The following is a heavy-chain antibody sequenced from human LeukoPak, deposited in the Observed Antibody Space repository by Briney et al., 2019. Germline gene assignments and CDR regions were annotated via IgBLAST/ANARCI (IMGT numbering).Heavy chain of an antibody. CDR3: ARRRKVRGVIIMPLYYFDY. V-gene: IGHV4-39*01. CDR2: IYYSGST. Sequence: PSKTLSLTCTISGGSISSSSYYWGWIRQPPGKGLEWIGSIYYSGSTYYNPSLKSRVTISVDTSKNQFSLKLSSVTAADTAVYYCARRRKVRGVIIMPLYYFDYWGQGTLVTVSS. J-gene: IGHJ4*02. D-gene: IGHD3-10*01. CDR1: GGSISSSSYY.